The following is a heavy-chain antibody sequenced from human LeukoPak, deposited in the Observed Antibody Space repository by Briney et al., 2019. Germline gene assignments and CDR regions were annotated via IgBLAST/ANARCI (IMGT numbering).Heavy chain of an antibody. D-gene: IGHD2-8*01. CDR2: ISAYNGNT. CDR1: GYTFTSYG. CDR3: ARVGYRTNGVCLEDDY. V-gene: IGHV1-18*01. Sequence: ASVKVSCKASGYTFTSYGISWVRQAPGQGLEWMGWISAYNGNTNYAQKLQGRVTMTTDTSTSTAYMELRSLRSDDTVVYYCARVGYRTNGVCLEDDYWGQGTLVTVSS. J-gene: IGHJ4*02.